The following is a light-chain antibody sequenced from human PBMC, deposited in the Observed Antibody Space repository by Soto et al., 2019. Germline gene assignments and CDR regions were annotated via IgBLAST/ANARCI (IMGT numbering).Light chain of an antibody. CDR1: RDDIGAYDY. J-gene: IGLJ1*01. V-gene: IGLV2-14*01. CDR3: SSYTVTNFLPYA. Sequence: QSVLTQPASVSGSPGQSITISCAGTRDDIGAYDYVSWYQQHPGNAPKLLVYEVTNRPSGVSDRFSGSKSGNTASLTISGLQSEDDADYYFSSYTVTNFLPYAFGSGT. CDR2: EVT.